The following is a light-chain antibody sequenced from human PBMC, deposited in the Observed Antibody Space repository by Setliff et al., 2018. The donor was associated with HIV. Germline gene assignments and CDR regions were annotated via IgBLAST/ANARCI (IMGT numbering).Light chain of an antibody. CDR2: DVS. CDR3: SSYTSSSTLRV. Sequence: QSALAQPASVSGSPGQSITISCTGTSSDVGGYNYVSWYQQHPGKAPKLMIYDVSYRPSGVSNRFSGSKSGNTASLTISGLQAEDEADYYCSSYTSSSTLRVFGAGT. V-gene: IGLV2-14*03. J-gene: IGLJ1*01. CDR1: SSDVGGYNY.